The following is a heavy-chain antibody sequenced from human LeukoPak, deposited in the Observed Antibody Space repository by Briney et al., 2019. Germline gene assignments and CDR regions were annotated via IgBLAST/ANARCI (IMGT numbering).Heavy chain of an antibody. CDR2: ISGSGGST. CDR1: GFTFSSYA. D-gene: IGHD3-16*01. CDR3: AKDPMGAPYYYYYMDV. J-gene: IGHJ6*03. Sequence: GGSLRLSCAASGFTFSSYAMSWVRQAPGKGLEWVSAISGSGGSTYHADSVKGRFTISRDNSKNTLYLQMNSLRAEDTAVYYCAKDPMGAPYYYYYMDVWGKGTTVTVSS. V-gene: IGHV3-23*01.